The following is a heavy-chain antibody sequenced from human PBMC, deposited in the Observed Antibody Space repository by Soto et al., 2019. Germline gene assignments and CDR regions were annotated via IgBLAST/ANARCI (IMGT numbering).Heavy chain of an antibody. CDR1: GWTFSSYA. D-gene: IGHD2-2*02. V-gene: IGHV1-69*13. CDR2: IIPIFGTA. J-gene: IGHJ4*02. CDR3: ARDSPGGYCSSTSCYTWFKG. Sequence: SVKVSCKACGWTFSSYAISWVRQAPGQGLEWMGGIIPIFGTANYAQKFQGRVTITADESTSTDYMELSSLRSEDTAVYYCARDSPGGYCSSTSCYTWFKGWGERTLVSVS.